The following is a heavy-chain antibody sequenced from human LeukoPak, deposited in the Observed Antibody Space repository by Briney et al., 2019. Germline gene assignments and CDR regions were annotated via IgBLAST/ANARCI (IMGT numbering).Heavy chain of an antibody. D-gene: IGHD3-3*01. CDR2: ISYDENNK. CDR1: GFTFSDFG. J-gene: IGHJ4*02. CDR3: ARDGGAD. Sequence: GGSLRLSCAASGFTFSDFGMHWVRQAPGKGLEWVAVISYDENNKYYADSVKGRFTISRDNSKDTVYLQMNSLTPEDTAVYYCARDGGADWGQGTLVTVSS. V-gene: IGHV3-30*03.